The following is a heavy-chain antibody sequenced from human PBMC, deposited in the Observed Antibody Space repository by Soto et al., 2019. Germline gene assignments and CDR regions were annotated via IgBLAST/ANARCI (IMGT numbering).Heavy chain of an antibody. CDR3: TRDGKRFGELLPNWFDP. J-gene: IGHJ5*02. D-gene: IGHD3-10*01. CDR1: GFTFGDYA. CDR2: IRSKAYGGTT. V-gene: IGHV3-49*03. Sequence: LRLSCTASGFTFGDYAMSWFRQAPGKGLEWVGFIRSKAYGGTTEYAASVKGRFTISRDDSKSIAYLQMNSMKTEDTAVYYCTRDGKRFGELLPNWFDPWGQGTLVTVS.